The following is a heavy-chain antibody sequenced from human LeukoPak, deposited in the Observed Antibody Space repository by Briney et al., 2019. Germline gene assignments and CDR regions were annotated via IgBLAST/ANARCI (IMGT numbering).Heavy chain of an antibody. D-gene: IGHD3-3*01. J-gene: IGHJ6*02. CDR3: ARDRSGGYYDFWSGYRNYGMDV. V-gene: IGHV3-30-3*01. CDR2: ISYDGSNK. CDR1: GFTFSSYA. Sequence: HTGGSLRLSCAASGFTFSSYAMSWVRQAPGKGLEWVAVISYDGSNKYYADSVKGRFTISRDNSKNTLYLQMNSLRAEDTAVYYCARDRSGGYYDFWSGYRNYGMDVWGQGTTVTVSS.